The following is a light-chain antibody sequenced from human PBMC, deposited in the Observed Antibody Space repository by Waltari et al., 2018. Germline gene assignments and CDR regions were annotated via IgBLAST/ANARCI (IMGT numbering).Light chain of an antibody. J-gene: IGKJ4*01. CDR3: QQYFGIPLT. CDR1: QSVFYSSNNKNY. Sequence: DIVMTQSPDSLAVSLGARATINCKSSQSVFYSSNNKNYLAWYQQKPGQPPKLLIHWASIRESGVPDRFSGSGSGTDFTLTISSLQAEDVAVYFCQQYFGIPLTFGGGTKVEIK. CDR2: WAS. V-gene: IGKV4-1*01.